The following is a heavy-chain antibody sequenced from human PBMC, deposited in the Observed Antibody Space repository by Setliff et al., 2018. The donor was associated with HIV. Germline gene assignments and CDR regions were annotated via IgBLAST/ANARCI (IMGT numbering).Heavy chain of an antibody. CDR1: GASISSGAYY. CDR3: ARDMRHLAPLGYYFDY. CDR2: IYTFGDI. V-gene: IGHV4-61*09. J-gene: IGHJ4*02. Sequence: SETLSLTCTVSGASISSGAYYWSWVRQPAGKGLEWIGHIYTFGDISYNPSLKSRATISVDKSKNQSSLKLGSVTAADTAVYYCARDMRHLAPLGYYFDYWGQGTLVTVSS. D-gene: IGHD3-10*01.